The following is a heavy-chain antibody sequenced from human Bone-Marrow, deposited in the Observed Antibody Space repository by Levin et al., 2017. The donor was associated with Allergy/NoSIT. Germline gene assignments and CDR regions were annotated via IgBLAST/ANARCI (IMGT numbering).Heavy chain of an antibody. D-gene: IGHD6-19*01. V-gene: IGHV3-23*01. CDR3: GRGEGGGGWYTVGY. Sequence: GGSLRLSCAASGFTFSSYAMDWVRQAPGKGLEWVSAIRGSGGRTYYADSVKGRFTVSRDNSRNTLYLQMNSLRGEDTHRYYCGRGEGGGGWYTVGYWGQGTLVTVSS. CDR1: GFTFSSYA. J-gene: IGHJ4*02. CDR2: IRGSGGRT.